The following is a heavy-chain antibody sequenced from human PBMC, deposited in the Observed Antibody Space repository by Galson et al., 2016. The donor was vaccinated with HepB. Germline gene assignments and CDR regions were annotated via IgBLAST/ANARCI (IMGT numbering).Heavy chain of an antibody. D-gene: IGHD6-19*01. CDR3: ARAFRYGTGWYGRNDC. J-gene: IGHJ4*02. V-gene: IGHV3-23*01. CDR2: INGGSA. Sequence: LRLSCAASGFTLNSFAMSWVRQAPGKGLEWVSAINGGSAHYADSVQGRFTISRDTSKNTLYLEMNSLRAEDTAIYYGARAFRYGTGWYGRNDCWGQGTLVTVSS. CDR1: GFTLNSFA.